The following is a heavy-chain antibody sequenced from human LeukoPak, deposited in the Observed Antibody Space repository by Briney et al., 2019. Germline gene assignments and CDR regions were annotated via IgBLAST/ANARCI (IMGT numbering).Heavy chain of an antibody. J-gene: IGHJ3*02. V-gene: IGHV3-11*06. D-gene: IGHD4-23*01. CDR3: AGYGGKGSWAFDI. Sequence: KPGASLRLSCAASGFTFSDYYMSWIRQAPGKGLEWVSYISTSSSYTYYADSVKGRFTISRDNAKNSLYLRMNSLRAEDTAVYYCAGYGGKGSWAFDIWGQGTMVTVSS. CDR2: ISTSSSYT. CDR1: GFTFSDYY.